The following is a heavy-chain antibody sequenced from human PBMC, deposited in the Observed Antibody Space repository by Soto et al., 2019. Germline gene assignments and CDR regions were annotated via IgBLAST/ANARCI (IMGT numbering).Heavy chain of an antibody. CDR1: GFTFSSYA. Sequence: EVQLLESGGGLVQPGGSLRLSCAASGFTFSSYAMTWIRQAPGKGLEFVADIAGGGDGIKYTDSVQGRFTISRDNSRNTLYLQRNDLGADDTVTYYWAKDREPGDGKLALDYWGQGTLVTVSS. CDR2: IAGGGDGI. CDR3: AKDREPGDGKLALDY. J-gene: IGHJ4*02. V-gene: IGHV3-23*01. D-gene: IGHD1-1*01.